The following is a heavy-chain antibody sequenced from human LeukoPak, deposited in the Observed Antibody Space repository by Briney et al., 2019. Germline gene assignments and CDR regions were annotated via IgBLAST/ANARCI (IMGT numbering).Heavy chain of an antibody. V-gene: IGHV3-30*18. J-gene: IGHJ4*02. CDR2: ISYDGSNK. CDR3: AKMLGGRYCSSTSCPGHFDY. D-gene: IGHD2-2*01. CDR1: GFTFSSYG. Sequence: PGGSLRLSCAASGFTFSSYGMHWVRQAPGKGLEWVAVISYDGSNKYYADSVKGRFTISRDNSKNTLYLQMNSLRAEDTAVYYCAKMLGGRYCSSTSCPGHFDYWGQGTLVTVSS.